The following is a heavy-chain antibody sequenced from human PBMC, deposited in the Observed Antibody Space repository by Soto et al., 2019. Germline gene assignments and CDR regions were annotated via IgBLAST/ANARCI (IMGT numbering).Heavy chain of an antibody. CDR3: AKDRTNWMVRGGDEY. J-gene: IGHJ4*02. D-gene: IGHD3-10*01. CDR2: ISGSGGST. V-gene: IGHV3-23*01. Sequence: GGSLRLSCAASGFTFSSYAMSWVRQAPGKGLEWVSAISGSGGSTYYADSVKGRFTISRDNSKNTLYLQMNSLRAEDTAVYYCAKDRTNWMVRGGDEYWGQGTLVTVSS. CDR1: GFTFSSYA.